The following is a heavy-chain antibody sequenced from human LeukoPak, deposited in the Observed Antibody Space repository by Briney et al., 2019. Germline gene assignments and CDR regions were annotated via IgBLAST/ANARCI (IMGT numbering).Heavy chain of an antibody. Sequence: PSETLSLTCTVSGASISSYYWSWIRQPPGKGLEWIGYIFLSGSTNYNPSLKSRVTISVDTSKNQLSLKLSSVTAADTAVYYCARGAPGGNDYGDYWGQGTLVTVSS. CDR1: GASISSYY. CDR3: ARGAPGGNDYGDY. V-gene: IGHV4-59*01. J-gene: IGHJ4*02. CDR2: IFLSGST.